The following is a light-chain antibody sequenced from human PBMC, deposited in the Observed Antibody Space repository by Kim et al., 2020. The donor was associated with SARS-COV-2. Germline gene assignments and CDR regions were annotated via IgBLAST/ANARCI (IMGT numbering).Light chain of an antibody. CDR1: QSVSSNY. J-gene: IGKJ1*01. CDR3: QQYDTSPGT. Sequence: EIVMTQSPGTLSLSPGERATLSCRASQSVSSNYLAWHQHKPGQAPRLLIHGASRRATGIPDRFSGSGSATDFTLTISRLEPEDFAVYYCQQYDTSPGTFGQGTKVDIK. V-gene: IGKV3-20*01. CDR2: GAS.